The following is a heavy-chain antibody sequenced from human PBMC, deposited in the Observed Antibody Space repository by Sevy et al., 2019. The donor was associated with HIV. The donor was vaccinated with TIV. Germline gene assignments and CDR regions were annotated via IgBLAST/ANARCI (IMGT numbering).Heavy chain of an antibody. CDR1: GGSVSSGSYY. Sequence: SETLSLTCTVSGGSVSSGSYYWSWIRQPPGKGLEWIGYNYYSGSTNYNPSLKSRVTISVDTSKNQFSLKLSSVTAADTAVYYCARGSNYYGSGSYGTRGGVDYWGQGTLVTVSS. V-gene: IGHV4-61*01. D-gene: IGHD3-10*01. J-gene: IGHJ4*02. CDR3: ARGSNYYGSGSYGTRGGVDY. CDR2: NYYSGST.